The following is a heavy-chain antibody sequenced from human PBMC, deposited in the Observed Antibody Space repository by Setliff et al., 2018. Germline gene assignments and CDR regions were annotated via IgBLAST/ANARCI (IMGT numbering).Heavy chain of an antibody. J-gene: IGHJ6*03. D-gene: IGHD6-13*01. CDR3: ARVAAAGPSILYMDV. CDR1: GYTFTSYG. Sequence: ASMKVSCKASGYTFTSYGISWVRQAPGQGLEWMGWISTYNGDTDYAQKLQGRVTMTTDTSTSTAYMELRSLRSDDTAVYYCARVAAAGPSILYMDVWGKGTTVTVSS. CDR2: ISTYNGDT. V-gene: IGHV1-18*01.